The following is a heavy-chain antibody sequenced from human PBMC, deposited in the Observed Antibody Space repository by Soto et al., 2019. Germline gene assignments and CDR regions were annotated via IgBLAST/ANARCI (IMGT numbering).Heavy chain of an antibody. CDR1: GFTFSSNS. CDR2: ISGGSSYI. J-gene: IGHJ4*02. CDR3: ARATVAGPYYFDY. D-gene: IGHD6-19*01. Sequence: EVQLVESGGGLVKPGGSLRLSCAASGFTFSSNSMHWVRQAPGKGLEWVSSISGGSSYISYADSLKGRFTISRDNAKNSLYLQMNSLRAADTAVYYCARATVAGPYYFDYWGQGTLVTVSS. V-gene: IGHV3-21*01.